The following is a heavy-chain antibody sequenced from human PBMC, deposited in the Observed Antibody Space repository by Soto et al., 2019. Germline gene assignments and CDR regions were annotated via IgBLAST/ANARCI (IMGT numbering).Heavy chain of an antibody. CDR1: GVTFSSYG. D-gene: IGHD3-16*02. CDR3: AKEAGLFGARYGSYLDV. CDR2: ISYEGSVQ. J-gene: IGHJ6*02. V-gene: IGHV3-30*18. Sequence: QVQLVESGGGVDQPGRSLRLSCAASGVTFSSYGMQWVRQAPGKGLEWVAVISYEGSVQYYADSVKGRVTISRDNSKNTVYLDMNSLRAEDTAVYYCAKEAGLFGARYGSYLDVWGQGTTVTVSS.